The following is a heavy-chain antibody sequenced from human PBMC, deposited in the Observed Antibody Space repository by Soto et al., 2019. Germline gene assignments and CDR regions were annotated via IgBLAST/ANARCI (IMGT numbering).Heavy chain of an antibody. V-gene: IGHV3-30-3*01. CDR3: ARDREYYDILTGSGYYYYYGMDV. J-gene: IGHJ6*02. D-gene: IGHD3-9*01. CDR1: GFTFSSYE. CDR2: ISYDGSNK. Sequence: PGGSLRLSCAASGFTFSSYEMNWVRQAPGKGLEWVAVISYDGSNKYYADSVKGRFTISRDNSKNTLYLQMNSLRAEDTAVYYCARDREYYDILTGSGYYYYYGMDVWGQGTTVTVSS.